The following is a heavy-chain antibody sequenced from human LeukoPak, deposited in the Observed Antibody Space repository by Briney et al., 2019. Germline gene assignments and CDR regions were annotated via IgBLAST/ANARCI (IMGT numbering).Heavy chain of an antibody. CDR2: MNPNSGNT. Sequence: ASVKVSCKASGYTFTSYGISWVRQATGQGLEWMGWMNPNSGNTGYAQKFQGRVTMTRNTSISTAYMELSSLRSEDTAVYYCARDLWFGESDYWGQGTLVTVSS. D-gene: IGHD3-10*01. J-gene: IGHJ4*02. V-gene: IGHV1-8*02. CDR1: GYTFTSYG. CDR3: ARDLWFGESDY.